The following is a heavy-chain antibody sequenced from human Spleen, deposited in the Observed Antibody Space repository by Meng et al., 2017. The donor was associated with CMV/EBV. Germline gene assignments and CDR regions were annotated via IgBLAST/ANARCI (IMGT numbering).Heavy chain of an antibody. J-gene: IGHJ5*02. CDR2: IYSGGST. CDR1: GFTVSSNY. V-gene: IGHV3-53*01. CDR3: ARDRGYYDFSFDP. D-gene: IGHD3-3*01. Sequence: GGSLRLSCAASGFTVSSNYMSWVRQAPGKGLKWFSVIYSGGSTYYADSVKGRFTISRDNSKNTLYLQMNSLRAEDTAVYYCARDRGYYDFSFDPWGQGTLVTVSS.